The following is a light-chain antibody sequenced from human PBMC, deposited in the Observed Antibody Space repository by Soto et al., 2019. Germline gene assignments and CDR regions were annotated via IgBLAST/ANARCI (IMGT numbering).Light chain of an antibody. Sequence: EIVLTQSPATLSLSPGKRAPLSCGAIGGFETYLAWYQQKRGQAPRLLIYDASNRTTGIPARFSGGGSGTDFTLSISSLETDDFAVYYCQQRSSWPLTFGGGTKVEIK. CDR2: DAS. CDR3: QQRSSWPLT. V-gene: IGKV3-11*01. J-gene: IGKJ4*01. CDR1: GGFETY.